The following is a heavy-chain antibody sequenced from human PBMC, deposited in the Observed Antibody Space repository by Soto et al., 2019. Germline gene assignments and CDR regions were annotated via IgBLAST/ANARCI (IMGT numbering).Heavy chain of an antibody. CDR1: GFTFSSYA. J-gene: IGHJ5*02. CDR3: AKLDIVVVLGSSWFDP. D-gene: IGHD2-2*01. CDR2: ISGSGDST. Sequence: EVELLESGGGLVQPGGSLRLSCAASGFTFSSYAMSWVRQAPGKGLEWVSGISGSGDSTYYADSVKGRFTISRDNSRNTLYLQMNSLRAEDRAVYYCAKLDIVVVLGSSWFDPWGQGTLVTVSS. V-gene: IGHV3-23*01.